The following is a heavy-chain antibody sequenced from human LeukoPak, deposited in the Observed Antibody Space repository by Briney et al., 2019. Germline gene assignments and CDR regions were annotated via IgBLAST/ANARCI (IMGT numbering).Heavy chain of an antibody. Sequence: GRSLRLSCAASGFTFSSYAMHWVRQAPGKGLEWVAVISYDGSNKYYADSAKGRFTISRDNSKNTLYLQMNSLRAEDTAVYYCARGVAHDYWGQGTLVTVSS. CDR3: ARGVAHDY. D-gene: IGHD2-15*01. CDR1: GFTFSSYA. V-gene: IGHV3-30*04. J-gene: IGHJ4*02. CDR2: ISYDGSNK.